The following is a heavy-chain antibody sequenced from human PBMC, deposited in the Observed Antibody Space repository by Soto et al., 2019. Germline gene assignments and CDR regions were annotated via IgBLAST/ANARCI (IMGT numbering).Heavy chain of an antibody. CDR3: VVGVARGFPNWFAP. CDR2: IYYSGST. D-gene: IGHD2-15*01. CDR1: GGSISSGGNY. J-gene: IGHJ5*02. V-gene: IGHV4-31*03. Sequence: SATLSLTCTGSGGSISSGGNYCSWIRQRPGKCLESIVYIYYSGSTYDNPSLKRRVTISVDTSKNQFALKLSSVPAADTAVYYCVVGVARGFPNWFAPWGQGTLDTVSS.